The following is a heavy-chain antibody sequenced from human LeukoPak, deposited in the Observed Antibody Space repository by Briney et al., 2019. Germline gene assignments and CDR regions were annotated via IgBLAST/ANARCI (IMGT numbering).Heavy chain of an antibody. CDR1: GGSISSYY. CDR2: IYYSGST. D-gene: IGHD3-22*01. Sequence: SETLSLTCTVSGGSISSYYWSWIRRPPGKGLEWVGYIYYSGSTNYNPSLKSRVTISEDTSKNQFSLKLSSVTAADTAVYYCARLYYYDSSGYIGYYYMDVWGKGTTVTVSS. CDR3: ARLYYYDSSGYIGYYYMDV. V-gene: IGHV4-59*01. J-gene: IGHJ6*03.